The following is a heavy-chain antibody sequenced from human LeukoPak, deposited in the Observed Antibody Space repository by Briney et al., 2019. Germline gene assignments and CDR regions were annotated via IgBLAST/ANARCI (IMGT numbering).Heavy chain of an antibody. V-gene: IGHV4-30-4*08. Sequence: SWIRQPPGKGLEWIGYIYYSGSTYYNPSLKSRVTISVDTSKNQFSLKLSSVTAADTAVYYCARAPYYYDSSGVCPVYFDCWGQGTLVTVSS. CDR3: ARAPYYYDSSGVCPVYFDC. D-gene: IGHD3-22*01. CDR2: IYYSGST. J-gene: IGHJ4*02.